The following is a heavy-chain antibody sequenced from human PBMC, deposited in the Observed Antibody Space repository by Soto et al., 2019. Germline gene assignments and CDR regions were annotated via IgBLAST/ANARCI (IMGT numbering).Heavy chain of an antibody. CDR1: GFTFSSYG. CDR2: ISYDGSNK. D-gene: IGHD3-3*01. J-gene: IGHJ6*03. V-gene: IGHV3-30*18. CDR3: AKVAGVTAAYDFWSGYLRGATQYYYYMDV. Sequence: GGSLRFSCAASGFTFSSYGMHWVRQAPGKGLEWVAVISYDGSNKYYADSVKGRFTISRDNSKNTLYLQMNSLRAEDTAVYYCAKVAGVTAAYDFWSGYLRGATQYYYYMDVWGKGTTVTVSS.